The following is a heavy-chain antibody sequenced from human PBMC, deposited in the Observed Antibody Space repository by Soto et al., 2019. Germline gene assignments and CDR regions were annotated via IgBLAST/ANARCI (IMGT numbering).Heavy chain of an antibody. CDR3: ARDLLGIAVVGTSDY. CDR2: INAGNGNT. V-gene: IGHV1-3*01. Sequence: ASVKVSFKASGYTFTSYAMHWVRQAPGQRLEWMGWINAGNGNTKYSQKFQGRVTITRDTSASTAYMELSSLRSEDTAVYYCARDLLGIAVVGTSDYWGQGTLVTVSS. J-gene: IGHJ4*02. D-gene: IGHD6-19*01. CDR1: GYTFTSYA.